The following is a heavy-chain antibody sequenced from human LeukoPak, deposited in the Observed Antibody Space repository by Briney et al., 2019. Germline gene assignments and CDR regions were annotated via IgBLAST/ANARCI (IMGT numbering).Heavy chain of an antibody. Sequence: PSETLSLTCAVYGGSFSGYYWSWIRQPPGKGLEWIGYIDYSGSTNYNPSLESRVTISIDTSKDQFSLKMRFVTAADTAVYYCARISSWGPSDYWGQGTLVTVPS. CDR1: GGSFSGYY. V-gene: IGHV4-59*01. CDR3: ARISSWGPSDY. D-gene: IGHD3-16*01. CDR2: IDYSGST. J-gene: IGHJ4*02.